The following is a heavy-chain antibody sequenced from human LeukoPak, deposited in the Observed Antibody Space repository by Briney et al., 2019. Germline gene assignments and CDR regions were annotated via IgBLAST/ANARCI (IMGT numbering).Heavy chain of an antibody. CDR1: GFTFSSYA. D-gene: IGHD5-18*01. Sequence: PGGSLRLSCAASGFTFSSYAVSWVRQTPGKGLEWVSAISGSGGSTYYADSVKGRFTISRDNSKNTLYLQMNSLRAEDTAVYYCAIRDVDTAMVTDFDYWGQGTLVTVSS. V-gene: IGHV3-23*01. CDR2: ISGSGGST. J-gene: IGHJ4*02. CDR3: AIRDVDTAMVTDFDY.